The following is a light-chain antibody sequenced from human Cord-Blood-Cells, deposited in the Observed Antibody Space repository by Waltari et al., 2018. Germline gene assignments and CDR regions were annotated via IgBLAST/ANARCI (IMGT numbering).Light chain of an antibody. CDR3: QQRSNWPPGIT. CDR1: QGVRRY. CDR2: DAS. J-gene: IGKJ3*01. Sequence: IVFAQSPATLSLAPGARATLSRMASQGVRRYLAWYQQKPGQAPRLLIYDASNRATGIPARFSGSGSGTDFTLTISSLEPEDFAVYYCQQRSNWPPGITFGPGTKVDIK. V-gene: IGKV3-11*01.